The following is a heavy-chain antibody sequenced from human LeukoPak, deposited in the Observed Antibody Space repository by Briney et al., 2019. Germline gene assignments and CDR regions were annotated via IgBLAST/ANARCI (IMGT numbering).Heavy chain of an antibody. D-gene: IGHD6-13*01. Sequence: PGGSLRLSCAASGFTFSSYAMSWVRQAPGKGLEWVSAISGSGGSTYYADSVKGRSTISRDNSKNTLYLQMNSLRAEDTAVYYCAKDPSSSWTVNWFDPWGQGTLVTVSS. J-gene: IGHJ5*02. CDR1: GFTFSSYA. V-gene: IGHV3-23*01. CDR2: ISGSGGST. CDR3: AKDPSSSWTVNWFDP.